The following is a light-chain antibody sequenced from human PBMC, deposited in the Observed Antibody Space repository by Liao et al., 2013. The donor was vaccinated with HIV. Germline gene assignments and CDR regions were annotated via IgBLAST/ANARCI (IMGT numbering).Light chain of an antibody. CDR3: QTWDNSNMI. V-gene: IGLV3-1*01. CDR1: ELENTY. Sequence: SYELTQPSSVSVSPGQTASITCSGGELENTYASWYQQRPGQSPVLVIYQDTKRPSGIPERFSGSRSGNTVTLTISGTQTLDEADYYCQTWDNSNMIFGGGTEADRP. CDR2: QDT. J-gene: IGLJ2*01.